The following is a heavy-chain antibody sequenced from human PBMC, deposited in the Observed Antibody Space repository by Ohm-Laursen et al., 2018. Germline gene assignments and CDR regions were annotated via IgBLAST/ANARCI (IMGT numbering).Heavy chain of an antibody. V-gene: IGHV3-7*01. J-gene: IGHJ4*02. CDR1: GFTFSSYW. D-gene: IGHD5-12*01. CDR3: ARDGSPFDY. Sequence: SLRLSCTASGFTFSSYWMSWVRQAPGKGLEWVANIKQDGSEKYYVDSVKGRFTISRDNAKNPLYLQMNSLRAEDTAVCYCARDGSPFDYWGQGTLVTVSS. CDR2: IKQDGSEK.